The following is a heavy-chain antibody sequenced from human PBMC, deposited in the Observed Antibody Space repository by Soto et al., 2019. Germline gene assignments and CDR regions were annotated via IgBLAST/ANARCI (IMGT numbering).Heavy chain of an antibody. CDR1: GFTFSSYA. CDR3: AKDGRITMIVVSHRRYNWFDP. Sequence: GGSLRLSCAASGFTFSSYAMSWVRQAPGKGLEWVSAISGSGGSTYYADSVRGRFTISRDNSKNTLYLQMNSLRAEDTAVYYCAKDGRITMIVVSHRRYNWFDPWGQGTLVTVSS. D-gene: IGHD3-22*01. J-gene: IGHJ5*02. CDR2: ISGSGGST. V-gene: IGHV3-23*01.